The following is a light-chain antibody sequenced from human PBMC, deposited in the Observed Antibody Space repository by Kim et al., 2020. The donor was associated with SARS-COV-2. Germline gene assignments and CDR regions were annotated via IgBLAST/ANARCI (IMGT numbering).Light chain of an antibody. CDR3: QSYDSSNL. J-gene: IGLJ2*01. CDR1: SGSIASNY. CDR2: EDN. V-gene: IGLV6-57*02. Sequence: NFMLTQPHSVSESPGKTVTISCTGSSGSIASNYVQWYQQRPGSAPTTVIYEDNQRPSGVPDRFSGSIDSSSNSASLTISGLKTEDEADYYCQSYDSSNLFAGGTRLTVL.